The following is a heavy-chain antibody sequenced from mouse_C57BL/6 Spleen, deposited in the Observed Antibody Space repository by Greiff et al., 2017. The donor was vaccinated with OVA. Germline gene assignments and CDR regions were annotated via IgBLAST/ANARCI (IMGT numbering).Heavy chain of an antibody. CDR1: GFTFTDYY. J-gene: IGHJ4*01. D-gene: IGHD3-2*02. Sequence: EVKLVESGGGLVQPGGSLSLSCAASGFTFTDYYMSWVRQPPGKALEWLGFIRNKANGYTTEYSASVKGRFTISRDNSQSILYLQMNALRAEDSATYYCARYPAQALYAMDYWGQGTSVTVSS. CDR2: IRNKANGYTT. V-gene: IGHV7-3*01. CDR3: ARYPAQALYAMDY.